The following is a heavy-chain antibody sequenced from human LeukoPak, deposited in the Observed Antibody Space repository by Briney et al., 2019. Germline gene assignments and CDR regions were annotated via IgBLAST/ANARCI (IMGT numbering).Heavy chain of an antibody. CDR1: GFTFSNSS. CDR3: TTDSQHILTGFDY. D-gene: IGHD3-9*01. Sequence: PGGSLRLSCAASGFTFSNSSMSWVRQAPGKGLEWVCRIKSKTDGATTDYAAPVKGRFTIARDNSKNTLYLQMKRLKSEDTGVYYCTTDSQHILTGFDYWGQGTLVTVSS. V-gene: IGHV3-15*01. CDR2: IKSKTDGATT. J-gene: IGHJ4*02.